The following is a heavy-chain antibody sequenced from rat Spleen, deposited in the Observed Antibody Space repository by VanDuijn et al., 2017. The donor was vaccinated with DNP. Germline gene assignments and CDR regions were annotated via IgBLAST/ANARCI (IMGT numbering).Heavy chain of an antibody. CDR1: GFTFSSYW. D-gene: IGHD1-12*02. Sequence: EVQLAESGGGLVQPGRSLKLSCVASGFTFSSYWMYWIRQAPGKGLEWVASINTDGGNTYYPDSVKGRFTISRDNAENTVYLQMNSLRSEDTATYYCANYNYYDGTYWGQGVMVTVSS. V-gene: IGHV5-58*01. CDR2: INTDGGNT. J-gene: IGHJ2*01. CDR3: ANYNYYDGTY.